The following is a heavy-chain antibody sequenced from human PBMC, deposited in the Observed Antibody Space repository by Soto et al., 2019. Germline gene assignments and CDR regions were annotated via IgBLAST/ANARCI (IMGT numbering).Heavy chain of an antibody. Sequence: QVQLQESGPGLVKPSQTLSLTCPVSGGSISSGGYYWSWIRKHPGKGLEWIGYIYYSGSTYYNPSLKSRVTISVDTSKNQFSLKLSSVTAADTAVYYCARLSNPWGNSVMDYWGQGTLVTVSS. CDR1: GGSISSGGYY. CDR3: ARLSNPWGNSVMDY. V-gene: IGHV4-31*03. J-gene: IGHJ4*02. CDR2: IYYSGST. D-gene: IGHD3-16*01.